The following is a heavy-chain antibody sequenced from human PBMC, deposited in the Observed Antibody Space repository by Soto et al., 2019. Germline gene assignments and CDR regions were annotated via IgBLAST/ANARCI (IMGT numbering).Heavy chain of an antibody. CDR1: GGSFSGYY. J-gene: IGHJ5*02. D-gene: IGHD6-6*01. V-gene: IGHV4-34*01. CDR3: ARSGIAARPDRRYNWFDP. CDR2: INHSGST. Sequence: PSETLSLTCAVYGGSFSGYYWSGIRQPPGKGLEWIGEINHSGSTNYNPSLKSRVTISVDTSKNQFSLKLSSVTAADTAVYYCARSGIAARPDRRYNWFDPWGQGTLVTVSS.